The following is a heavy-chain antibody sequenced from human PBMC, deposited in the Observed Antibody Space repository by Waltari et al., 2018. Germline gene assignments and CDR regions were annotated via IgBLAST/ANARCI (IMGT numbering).Heavy chain of an antibody. CDR3: ATTSGTNWHLNY. V-gene: IGHV3-33*03. CDR1: GLTCSNGG. CDR2: IWYDGICK. Sequence: QVQVVESGGGVVQPGGSLRLSCGVSGLTCSNGGMHWVRQAPGKGLECVAIIWYDGICKHYADSVKGRFSISRDNSKNSLYLQMNSLRAEDTAVYYCATTSGTNWHLNYWGQGTLVTVSS. J-gene: IGHJ4*02. D-gene: IGHD1-1*01.